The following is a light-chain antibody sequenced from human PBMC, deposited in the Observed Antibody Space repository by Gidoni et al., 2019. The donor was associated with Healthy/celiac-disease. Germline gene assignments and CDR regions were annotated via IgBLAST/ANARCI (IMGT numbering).Light chain of an antibody. V-gene: IGKV3-20*01. CDR2: GAS. CDR3: QQYGSSGLT. Sequence: EIVLTQSPGTLSLSPGARATLSCRASQRVSSSYLAWYQQKPGQAPRLLSYGASSRATGIPDRFSGSGSGTDFTLTISRLEPEDFAVYYCQQYGSSGLTFXGXTKVEIK. J-gene: IGKJ4*01. CDR1: QRVSSSY.